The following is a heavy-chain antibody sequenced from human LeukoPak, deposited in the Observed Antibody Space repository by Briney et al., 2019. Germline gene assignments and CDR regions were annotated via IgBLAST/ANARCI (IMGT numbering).Heavy chain of an antibody. CDR1: GFTFSSYA. CDR3: AKDKYPKYCSGGSCYSGWFDP. Sequence: GGSLRLSCAASGFTFSSYAMSWVRQAPGKGLEWVSAISGSGGSTYYADSVKGRFTIPRDNSKNTLYLQMNSLRAEDTAVYYCAKDKYPKYCSGGSCYSGWFDPWGQGTLVTVSS. CDR2: ISGSGGST. J-gene: IGHJ5*02. D-gene: IGHD2-15*01. V-gene: IGHV3-23*01.